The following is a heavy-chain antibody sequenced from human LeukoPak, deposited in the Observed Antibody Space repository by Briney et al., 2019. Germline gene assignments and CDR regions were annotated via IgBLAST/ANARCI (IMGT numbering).Heavy chain of an antibody. CDR1: GGSISSSNW. CDR3: ARDRRGYSFT. D-gene: IGHD5-18*01. CDR2: IYHSGST. Sequence: SETLSLTCAVSGGSISSSNWWNWVRQPPGKGLEWIGEIYHSGSTHYNPSLTSRLTMSVDKSKNQFSLKLSSVTAADTAVYYCARDRRGYSFTWGQGTLVTVSS. V-gene: IGHV4-4*02. J-gene: IGHJ5*02.